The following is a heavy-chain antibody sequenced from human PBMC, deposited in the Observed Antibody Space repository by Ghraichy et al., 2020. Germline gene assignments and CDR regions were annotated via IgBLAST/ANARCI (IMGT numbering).Heavy chain of an antibody. V-gene: IGHV4-39*01. D-gene: IGHD6-19*01. CDR3: ARQKPSPQQWLVPFDAFDI. CDR2: IYYSGST. Sequence: SETLSLTCTVSGGSISSSSYYWGWIRQPPGKGLEWIGSIYYSGSTYYNPSLKSRVTISVDTSKNQFSLRLSSVTAADTAVYYCARQKPSPQQWLVPFDAFDIWGQGTMVTVSS. J-gene: IGHJ3*02. CDR1: GGSISSSSYY.